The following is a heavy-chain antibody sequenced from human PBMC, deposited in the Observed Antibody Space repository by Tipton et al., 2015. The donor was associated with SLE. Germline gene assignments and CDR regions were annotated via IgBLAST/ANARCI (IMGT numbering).Heavy chain of an antibody. Sequence: TLSLTCTVSGGSISSSSYYWGWIRQPPGKGLEWIGSIYYSGSTNYNPSLKSRVTISLDTSKNQFSLKLSSVTAADTAVYYCARFSSSSWSRLGGAFDIWGQGTMVTVFS. CDR1: GGSISSSSYY. J-gene: IGHJ3*02. CDR2: IYYSGST. V-gene: IGHV4-39*07. CDR3: ARFSSSSWSRLGGAFDI. D-gene: IGHD6-13*01.